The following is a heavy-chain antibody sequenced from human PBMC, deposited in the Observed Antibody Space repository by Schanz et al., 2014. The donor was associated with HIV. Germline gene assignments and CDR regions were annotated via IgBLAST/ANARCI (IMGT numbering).Heavy chain of an antibody. Sequence: EVQLLESGGDLVQPGGSLRLSCEASGFTFRSYAMNWVRQTPGKGLQWVSSIDGRGVSTYYGDSLKGRFTISRDNAKNSLYLQMSSLRADDTAVYYCARDSGPGIYWGQGTLVTVSS. CDR1: GFTFRSYA. CDR3: ARDSGPGIY. V-gene: IGHV3-23*01. D-gene: IGHD3-10*01. J-gene: IGHJ4*02. CDR2: IDGRGVST.